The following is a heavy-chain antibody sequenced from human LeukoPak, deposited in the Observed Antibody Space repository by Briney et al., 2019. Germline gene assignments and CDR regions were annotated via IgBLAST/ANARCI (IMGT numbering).Heavy chain of an antibody. V-gene: IGHV4-34*01. CDR3: ARRPQKPYYYGSGSYYSTTLFDY. CDR1: GGSFSGYY. Sequence: PSETLSLTCAVYGGSFSGYYWSWIRQPPGKGLEWIGDINHSGSTNYNPSLKSRVTISVDTSKNQFSLTLSSVTAADTAVYYCARRPQKPYYYGSGSYYSTTLFDYWGQGTLVTVSS. D-gene: IGHD3-10*01. CDR2: INHSGST. J-gene: IGHJ4*02.